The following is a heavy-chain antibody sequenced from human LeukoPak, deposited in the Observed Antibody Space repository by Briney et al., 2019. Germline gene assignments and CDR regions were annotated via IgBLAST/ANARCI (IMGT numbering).Heavy chain of an antibody. CDR2: TYYRSKWYN. V-gene: IGHV6-1*01. J-gene: IGHJ4*02. CDR1: GDSVSSNSAA. D-gene: IGHD4-23*01. Sequence: SQTLSLTCAISGDSVSSNSAAWNWVRQSPSRGLESLGRTYYRSKWYNDYAVSVKSGITINPDTSKNQFSLQLNSVTPEDTAVYYCAREAVPVAGYYFDYWGQGTLDTVSS. CDR3: AREAVPVAGYYFDY.